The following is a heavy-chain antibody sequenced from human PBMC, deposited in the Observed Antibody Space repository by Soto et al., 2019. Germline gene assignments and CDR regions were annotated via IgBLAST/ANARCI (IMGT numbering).Heavy chain of an antibody. J-gene: IGHJ5*02. CDR2: ISAYNGNT. CDR3: AGDPNLYQLLYSWFDP. CDR1: GYTFTSYG. V-gene: IGHV1-18*01. D-gene: IGHD2-2*02. Sequence: VASVKVSCKASGYTFTSYGISWVRQAPGQGLEWMGWISAYNGNTNYAQKLQGRVTMTTDTSTSTAYMELRSLRSDDTAVYYCAGDPNLYQLLYSWFDPWGQGTLVTVSS.